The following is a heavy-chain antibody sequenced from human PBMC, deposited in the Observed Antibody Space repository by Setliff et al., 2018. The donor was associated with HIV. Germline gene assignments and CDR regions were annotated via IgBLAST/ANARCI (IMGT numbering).Heavy chain of an antibody. CDR1: GSIFTTFG. J-gene: IGHJ5*02. CDR3: ARATGAADL. CDR2: INTHNGNT. Sequence: GASVKVSCKASGSIFTTFGFSWVRQAPGQGLEWMGWINTHNGNTHYAQRFQGRVTMTRDTSTTTAYMELRSLRSDDTAVYYCARATGAADLWGQGTKVTVSS. V-gene: IGHV1-18*01. D-gene: IGHD6-13*01.